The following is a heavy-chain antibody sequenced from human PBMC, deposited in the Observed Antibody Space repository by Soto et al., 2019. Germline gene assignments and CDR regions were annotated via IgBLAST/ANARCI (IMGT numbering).Heavy chain of an antibody. CDR3: ATDQLYFNAISGSPLNAMGV. Sequence: PGGSLRLSCSASGCTFRHYGMNGVRQAPGKGMEWVSCMGIGSRTKYYADSVKGRFTISRDNAKNSLYLQMNNLRAEDTAVYYCATDQLYFNAISGSPLNAMGVSGKGTMGTPSS. CDR1: GCTFRHYG. J-gene: IGHJ6*04. CDR2: MGIGSRTK. D-gene: IGHD2-15*01. V-gene: IGHV3-48*01.